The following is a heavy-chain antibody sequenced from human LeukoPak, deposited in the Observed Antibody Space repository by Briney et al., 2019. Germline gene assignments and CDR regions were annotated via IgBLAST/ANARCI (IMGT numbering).Heavy chain of an antibody. Sequence: SVKVSCKASGGTFSSYAISWVRQAPGQGLEWMGGIIPIFGTANYAQKFQDRVTITADESTSTAYMELSSLRSEDTAVYYCARYWGSYGKFYYMDVWGKGTTVTVSS. CDR3: ARYWGSYGKFYYMDV. J-gene: IGHJ6*03. D-gene: IGHD1-26*01. CDR1: GGTFSSYA. V-gene: IGHV1-69*13. CDR2: IIPIFGTA.